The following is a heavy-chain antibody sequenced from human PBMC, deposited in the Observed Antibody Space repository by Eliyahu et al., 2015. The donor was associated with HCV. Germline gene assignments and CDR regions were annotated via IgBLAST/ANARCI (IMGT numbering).Heavy chain of an antibody. Sequence: EMQLVQSGAEVKKPGESLKISCKSSGYSFTTYRISWVRQMPGKGLEWMGMIDPSDSYTNNNPSFQGHVTLSADKSIATAFLQWRSLKASDTAMYYCARHFDVDSGWFPTWGQGTLVTVSS. J-gene: IGHJ5*02. CDR1: GYSFTTYR. V-gene: IGHV5-10-1*03. CDR3: ARHFDVDSGWFPT. CDR2: IDPSDSYT. D-gene: IGHD6-19*01.